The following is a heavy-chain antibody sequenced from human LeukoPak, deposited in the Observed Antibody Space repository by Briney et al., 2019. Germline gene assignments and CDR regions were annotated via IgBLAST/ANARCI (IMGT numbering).Heavy chain of an antibody. CDR3: AREYQYYYDSSGYSYFDHLDY. D-gene: IGHD3-22*01. CDR2: INPNSCGT. Sequence: ASVKLSCNSSGYTFTGYYMHWVRQAPAQGLEWVGWINPNSCGTNYAQKFQGRVTMTRDTSISTAYMELSRLRSDDTAVYYCAREYQYYYDSSGYSYFDHLDYWGQGTLVTVSS. J-gene: IGHJ4*02. CDR1: GYTFTGYY. V-gene: IGHV1-2*02.